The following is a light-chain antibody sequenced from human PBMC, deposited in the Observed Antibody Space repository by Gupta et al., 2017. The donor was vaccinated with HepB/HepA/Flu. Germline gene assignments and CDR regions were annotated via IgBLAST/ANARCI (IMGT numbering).Light chain of an antibody. V-gene: IGKV3-15*01. J-gene: IGKJ4*01. CDR2: GAS. Sequence: EIVMTQSPATLSASPGERATLSCSASQSVSSNFSWYQQKPGQAPRLLIYGASTRATGTPARFSGSGSGTEFTLTISSLQSEDFAVYYCQQYNNWPPLTFGGGTKVEIK. CDR3: QQYNNWPPLT. CDR1: QSVSSN.